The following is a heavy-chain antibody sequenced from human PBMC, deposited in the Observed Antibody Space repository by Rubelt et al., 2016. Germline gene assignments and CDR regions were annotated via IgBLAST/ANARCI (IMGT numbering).Heavy chain of an antibody. CDR3: TRGKSTISKIVDL. J-gene: IGHJ5*02. CDR2: IWYDGSKE. CDR1: GFTFSSYA. V-gene: IGHV3-33*08. Sequence: QVQLVESGGGVVQPGRSLRLSCAASGFTFSSYAMHWVRQAPGKGLEWVAIIWYDGSKEYYADSVKGRFTISRDNSKNTLYLQMNSLRGEDTAVDYCTRGKSTISKIVDLWGQGTLVTVSS. D-gene: IGHD2-2*01.